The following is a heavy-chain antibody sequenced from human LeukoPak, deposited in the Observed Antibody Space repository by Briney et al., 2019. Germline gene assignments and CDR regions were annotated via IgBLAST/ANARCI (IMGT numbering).Heavy chain of an antibody. V-gene: IGHV3-7*03. CDR2: IKQDGSDK. Sequence: GGSLRLSCAASGFTFSSYWMIWVRQAPGNGLEWVANIKQDGSDKYYVDSVKGRFTSSRDNAKNSLYLQMNSLRAEDTAVYYCARDPMVRGVILDCWGQGTLVTVSS. J-gene: IGHJ4*02. CDR1: GFTFSSYW. D-gene: IGHD3-10*01. CDR3: ARDPMVRGVILDC.